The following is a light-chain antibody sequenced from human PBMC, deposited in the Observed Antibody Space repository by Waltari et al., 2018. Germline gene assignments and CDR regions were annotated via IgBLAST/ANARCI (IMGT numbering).Light chain of an antibody. CDR3: SSYTSSSPVV. CDR2: DVS. Sequence: QSALTQPASVSGSPGQSITISCTGTSSDVGGYNYVSWYQQHPGKAPKLMIYDVSNRPSGVSNRCSGSKAGNTASLTISGLQAEDEADYYCSSYTSSSPVVVGGGTKLTVL. V-gene: IGLV2-14*03. J-gene: IGLJ2*01. CDR1: SSDVGGYNY.